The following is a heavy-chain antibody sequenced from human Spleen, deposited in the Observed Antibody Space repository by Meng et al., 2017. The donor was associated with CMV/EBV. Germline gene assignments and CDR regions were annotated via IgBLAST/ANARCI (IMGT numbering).Heavy chain of an antibody. CDR2: INPNSGGS. Sequence: YTFTDDDIHWVRQAPGQGLEWMGWINPNSGGSNYTQRFQGRVTMTRDTSITTAYMELRNLRSDDTAVYYCAKDYEFSSGVFGGWFDPWGQGTLVTVSS. CDR1: YTFTDDD. V-gene: IGHV1-2*02. J-gene: IGHJ5*02. CDR3: AKDYEFSSGVFGGWFDP. D-gene: IGHD3-3*01.